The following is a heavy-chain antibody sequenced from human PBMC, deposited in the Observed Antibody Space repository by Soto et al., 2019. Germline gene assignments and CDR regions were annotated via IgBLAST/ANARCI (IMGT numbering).Heavy chain of an antibody. V-gene: IGHV3-15*07. CDR3: NASYDLGSGHTPL. CDR1: GFSFNNVW. Sequence: EVQLVESGGGLVKPGGSLGLSCGASGFSFNNVWMHWVRQAPGRGLAWVGRIKSKADGETTDYAEPVKRRFTVSRDDSKNTVYLQMNSLKTEDTAVYYCNASYDLGSGHTPLWGQGTLVTVSS. J-gene: IGHJ4*02. D-gene: IGHD3-3*01. CDR2: IKSKADGETT.